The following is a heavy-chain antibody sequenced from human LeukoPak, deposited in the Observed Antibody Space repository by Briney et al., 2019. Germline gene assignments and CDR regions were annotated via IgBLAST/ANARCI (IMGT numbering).Heavy chain of an antibody. D-gene: IGHD3-3*01. CDR1: GFTFSSHS. J-gene: IGHJ6*03. V-gene: IGHV3-7*01. CDR2: IKQDGSEK. CDR3: ARAMGTSYGFWSGSYTVSYYYYMDV. Sequence: GGSLRLSCATFGFTFSSHSMSWVRQPPGKGLEWVANIKQDGSEKHYVDSVKGRFSISRDNTKNSLYLQMNSLRAEDTAVYYCARAMGTSYGFWSGSYTVSYYYYMDVWGKGTTVAVS.